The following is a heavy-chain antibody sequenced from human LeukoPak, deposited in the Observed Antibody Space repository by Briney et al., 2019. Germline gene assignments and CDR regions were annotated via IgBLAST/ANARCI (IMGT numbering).Heavy chain of an antibody. Sequence: GGSLRLSCAASEFTFSDYWMSWVRQAPGKGPEGVANIKKDGSEEHYVDSVEGRFTVSRNNAKNSLFLQMNSLRVEDTAVHYCATYDNWVAGDVWGQGTTVSVSS. CDR3: ATYDNWVAGDV. CDR1: EFTFSDYW. CDR2: IKKDGSEE. V-gene: IGHV3-7*01. D-gene: IGHD1-20*01. J-gene: IGHJ6*02.